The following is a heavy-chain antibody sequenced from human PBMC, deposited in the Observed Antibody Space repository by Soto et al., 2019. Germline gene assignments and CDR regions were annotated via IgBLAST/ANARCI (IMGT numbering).Heavy chain of an antibody. D-gene: IGHD3-9*01. J-gene: IGHJ3*02. CDR2: ISSSSSYT. CDR3: ARDADILTGSDAFDI. CDR1: GFTCSDYY. V-gene: IGHV3-11*05. Sequence: WGSLRLSCAASGFTCSDYYMSWIRQAPGKGLEWVSYISSSSSYTNYADSVKGRFTISRDNAKNSLYLQMNSLRAEDTAVYYCARDADILTGSDAFDIWGQGTMVTVSS.